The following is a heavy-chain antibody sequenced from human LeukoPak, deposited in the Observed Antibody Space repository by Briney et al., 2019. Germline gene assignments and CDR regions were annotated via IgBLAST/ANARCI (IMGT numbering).Heavy chain of an antibody. CDR1: GFTFSSYA. Sequence: GGSLRFSCAASGFTFSSYAMSWVRQAPGKGLEWVSAISGSGGSTYYADSVKGRFTISRDNSKNTLYLQMNSLRAEDTAVYYCAKGLYSSGWSDFDYWGQGTLVTVSS. D-gene: IGHD6-19*01. V-gene: IGHV3-23*01. J-gene: IGHJ4*02. CDR3: AKGLYSSGWSDFDY. CDR2: ISGSGGST.